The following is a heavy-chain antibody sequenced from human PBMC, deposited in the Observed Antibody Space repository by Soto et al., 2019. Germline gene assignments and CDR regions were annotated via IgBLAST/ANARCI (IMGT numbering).Heavy chain of an antibody. D-gene: IGHD1-7*01. CDR2: IYYSGNT. Sequence: SETLSPTCTVSGGSISSYYWSWVRQPPGKGLEWIGYIYYSGNTNYNPSLKNRVTISVDTSKNQFSLKLSSVTAADTAVYYCGRGEVDRYNWNYGIDYWGQGTLVTVS. V-gene: IGHV4-59*01. J-gene: IGHJ4*02. CDR1: GGSISSYY. CDR3: GRGEVDRYNWNYGIDY.